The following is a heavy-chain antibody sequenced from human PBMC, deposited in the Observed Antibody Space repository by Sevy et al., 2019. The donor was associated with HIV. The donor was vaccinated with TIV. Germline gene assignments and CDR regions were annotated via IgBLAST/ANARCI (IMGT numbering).Heavy chain of an antibody. CDR1: GYTFTGYY. CDR3: ARDSYARRGMDV. D-gene: IGHD2-2*01. V-gene: IGHV1-2*02. CDR2: INPNSGGT. Sequence: APVKVSCKASGYTFTGYYMHWVRQAPGQGLEWMGWINPNSGGTNYAQKFQGRVTMTRDTSISTAYMELSRLRSDDTAVYYCARDSYARRGMDVWGQGTTVTVSS. J-gene: IGHJ6*02.